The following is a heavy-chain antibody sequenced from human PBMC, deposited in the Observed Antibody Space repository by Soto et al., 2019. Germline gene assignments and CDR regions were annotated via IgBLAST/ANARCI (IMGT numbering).Heavy chain of an antibody. V-gene: IGHV3-7*03. D-gene: IGHD2-21*02. CDR3: ARDHLILPAHDFFYGSDV. CDR2: IPQEGVDG. J-gene: IGHJ6*02. Sequence: SLRLSCEVSGFVFSMYSMSWVRQTPGKGLEWVAKIPQEGVDGHYADSVKGRFTISRDNGKNSLYLQMNNLRAEDTAVYYCARDHLILPAHDFFYGSDVWGRGATVTVSS. CDR1: GFVFSMYS.